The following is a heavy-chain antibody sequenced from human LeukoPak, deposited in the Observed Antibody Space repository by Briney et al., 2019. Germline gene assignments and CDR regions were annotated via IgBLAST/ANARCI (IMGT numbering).Heavy chain of an antibody. CDR2: ISGTGSVT. D-gene: IGHD3-16*02. Sequence: GGSLRLSCATSGFNFSAYYMTWIRQAPGQGLQWVSHISGTGSVTSYAESVRGRFTISRDNSKMTVSLHMSNLRDDDTALYYCARTPRDCPVDRYTGYYDMWGQGTLVTVSS. J-gene: IGHJ4*03. CDR3: ARTPRDCPVDRYTGYYDM. CDR1: GFNFSAYY. V-gene: IGHV3-11*01.